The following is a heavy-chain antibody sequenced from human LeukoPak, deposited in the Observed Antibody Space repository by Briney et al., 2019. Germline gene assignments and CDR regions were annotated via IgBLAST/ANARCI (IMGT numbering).Heavy chain of an antibody. CDR2: IKQDGSEK. V-gene: IGHV3-7*01. CDR3: ARAINYDFWSGYLSGVGAFDI. D-gene: IGHD3-3*01. J-gene: IGHJ3*02. Sequence: GGSLRLSCAASGFSFSNNWMTWVRQAPGKGLEWVANIKQDGSEKYYVDSVKGRFTISRDNAKNSLYLQMNSLRAEDTSVYYCARAINYDFWSGYLSGVGAFDIWGQGTMVTVSS. CDR1: GFSFSNNW.